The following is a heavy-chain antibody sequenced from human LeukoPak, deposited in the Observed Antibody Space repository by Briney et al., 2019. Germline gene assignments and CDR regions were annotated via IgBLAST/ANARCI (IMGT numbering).Heavy chain of an antibody. D-gene: IGHD3-3*01. Sequence: SETLSLTCTVSGGSISSGGYYWSWIRQHPGKGLEWIVYIYYSGSTYYHPSLKSRVTISVDTSKNQFSLKLSSVTAADTAVYYCARGADDFWGGYYYDYGMDVWGQGTTVTVSS. J-gene: IGHJ6*02. CDR1: GGSISSGGYY. V-gene: IGHV4-31*03. CDR2: IYYSGST. CDR3: ARGADDFWGGYYYDYGMDV.